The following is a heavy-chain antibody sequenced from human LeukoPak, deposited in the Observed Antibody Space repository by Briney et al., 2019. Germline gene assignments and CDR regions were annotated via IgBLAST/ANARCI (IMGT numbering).Heavy chain of an antibody. J-gene: IGHJ4*02. D-gene: IGHD2-8*01. CDR1: GYTFTSCY. CDR3: ARVPVMVYAIYYFDY. V-gene: IGHV1-46*01. CDR2: INPSGGST. Sequence: ASVTVSCTASGYTFTSCYMNWVRQAPGQGVEGMGIINPSGGSTSYAQKLQGRVTMTRDTSTSTVYMELSSLRSEDTAVYYCARVPVMVYAIYYFDYWGQGTLVTVSS.